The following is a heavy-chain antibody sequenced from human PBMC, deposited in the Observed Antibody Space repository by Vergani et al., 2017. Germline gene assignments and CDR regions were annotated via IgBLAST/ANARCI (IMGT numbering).Heavy chain of an antibody. Sequence: QVQLVQSGAEVKKPGSSVKVSCKASGGTFSSYTISWVRQAPGQGLEWMGRIIPILGIANYAQKFQGRVTITADKSTSTAYMELSSLRSEDTAVYYCARLVFQQWLVSLSVWFDPWGQGTLVTVSS. D-gene: IGHD6-19*01. V-gene: IGHV1-69*02. CDR2: IIPILGIA. CDR1: GGTFSSYT. CDR3: ARLVFQQWLVSLSVWFDP. J-gene: IGHJ5*02.